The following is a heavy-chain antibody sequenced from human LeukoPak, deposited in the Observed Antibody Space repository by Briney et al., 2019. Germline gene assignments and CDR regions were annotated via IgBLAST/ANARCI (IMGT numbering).Heavy chain of an antibody. V-gene: IGHV3-23*01. CDR2: ISGSGGST. D-gene: IGHD3-22*01. CDR3: AKDTEITMIVVGISSSHFDY. J-gene: IGHJ4*02. Sequence: GGSLRLSCAASGFIFSSYWMSWVRQAPGKGLEWVSAISGSGGSTYYADSVKGRFTISRDNSKNTLYLQMNSLRAEDTAVYYCAKDTEITMIVVGISSSHFDYWGQGTLVTVSS. CDR1: GFIFSSYW.